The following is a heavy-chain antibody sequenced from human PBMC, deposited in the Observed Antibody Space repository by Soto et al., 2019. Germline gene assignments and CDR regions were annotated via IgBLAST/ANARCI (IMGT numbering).Heavy chain of an antibody. Sequence: HPGGSLRLSCAASGFTFSSYGMHWVRQAPGKGLEWVAVIWYDGSNKYYADSVKGRFTISRDNSKNTLYLQMNSLRAEDTAVYYCARSGRYCSSTSCYSIRAYYYYMDVWGKGTTVTVSS. CDR3: ARSGRYCSSTSCYSIRAYYYYMDV. CDR1: GFTFSSYG. J-gene: IGHJ6*03. CDR2: IWYDGSNK. V-gene: IGHV3-33*01. D-gene: IGHD2-2*01.